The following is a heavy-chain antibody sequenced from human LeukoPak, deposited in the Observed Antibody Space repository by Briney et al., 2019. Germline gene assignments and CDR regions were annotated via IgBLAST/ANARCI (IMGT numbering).Heavy chain of an antibody. J-gene: IGHJ6*02. CDR3: ARDFQGDMIADYGMDV. CDR1: GYTFTGYY. CDR2: INPNSGGT. V-gene: IGHV1-2*02. D-gene: IGHD3-22*01. Sequence: ASVKVSCKASGYTFTGYYMHWVRQAPGQGLEWMGWINPNSGGTNYAQKFQGRVTMTMDTSISTAYMELSRLRSDDTAVYYCARDFQGDMIADYGMDVWGQGTTVTVSS.